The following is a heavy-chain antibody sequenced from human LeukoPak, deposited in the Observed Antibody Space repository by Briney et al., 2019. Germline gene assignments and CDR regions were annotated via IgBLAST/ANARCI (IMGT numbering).Heavy chain of an antibody. CDR3: ARPSRGRGPIDYYYYYMDV. CDR2: ISAYNGNT. CDR1: GYTFTSYG. J-gene: IGHJ6*03. D-gene: IGHD2-15*01. V-gene: IGHV1-18*01. Sequence: ASVKVSCKAPGYTFTSYGISWVRQAPGQGLEWMGWISAYNGNTNYAQKLQGRVTMTTDTSTSTAYMELRSLRSDDTAVYYCARPSRGRGPIDYYYYYMDVWGKGTTVTVSS.